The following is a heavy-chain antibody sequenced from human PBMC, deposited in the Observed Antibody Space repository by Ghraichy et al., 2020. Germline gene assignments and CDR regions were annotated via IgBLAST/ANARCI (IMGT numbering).Heavy chain of an antibody. D-gene: IGHD6-19*01. J-gene: IGHJ3*02. CDR1: GFNFNSSV. Sequence: GSLRLSCTASGFNFNSSVMHWVRQAPGKGLEWVTVISLDGRSKYYPGSVRGRFTISRDNSKNTLDLQMDNLRPDDTAVYYCAKEGYSSGLAGIFNIWGQGTVVTVSS. CDR3: AKEGYSSGLAGIFNI. CDR2: ISLDGRSK. V-gene: IGHV3-30*04.